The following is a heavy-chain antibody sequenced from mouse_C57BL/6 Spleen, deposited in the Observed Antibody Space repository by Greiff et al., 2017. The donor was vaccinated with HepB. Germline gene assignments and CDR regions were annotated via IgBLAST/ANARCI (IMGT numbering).Heavy chain of an antibody. J-gene: IGHJ2*01. D-gene: IGHD1-1*01. Sequence: DVKLVESGGGLVKPGGSLKLSCAASGFTFSSYAMSWVRQTPEKRLEWVATISDGGSYTYYPDNVKGRFTISRDNAKNNLYLQMSHLKSEDTAMYYCARDDYYGSPYFDYWGQGTTLTVSS. V-gene: IGHV5-4*01. CDR1: GFTFSSYA. CDR2: ISDGGSYT. CDR3: ARDDYYGSPYFDY.